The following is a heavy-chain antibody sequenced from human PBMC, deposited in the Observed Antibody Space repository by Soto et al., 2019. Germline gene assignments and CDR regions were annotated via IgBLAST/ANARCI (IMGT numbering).Heavy chain of an antibody. Sequence: PSETLSLTCTVSGGSISSGGYYWSWICQHPGKGLEWIGYIYYSGSTYYNPSLKSRVTISVDTSKNQFSLKLSSVTAADTAVYYCARAFDYGELQVGTYGMDVWGQGTTVTVYS. D-gene: IGHD4-17*01. CDR3: ARAFDYGELQVGTYGMDV. J-gene: IGHJ6*02. CDR1: GGSISSGGYY. CDR2: IYYSGST. V-gene: IGHV4-31*03.